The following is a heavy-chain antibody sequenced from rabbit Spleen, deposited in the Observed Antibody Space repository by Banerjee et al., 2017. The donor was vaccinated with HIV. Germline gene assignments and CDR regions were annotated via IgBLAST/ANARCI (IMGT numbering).Heavy chain of an antibody. Sequence: QEQLVESGGGLVKPEGSLKLSCTASGFPFSNKAVMCWVRQAPGKGLEWIGYIDPVFGITYFANWVNGRFTISSHNAQNTVFLQLNSLTAADTATYFCVREVAAKFNLWGPGTLVTVS. D-gene: IGHD4-1*01. V-gene: IGHV1S47*01. J-gene: IGHJ4*01. CDR2: IDPVFGIT. CDR3: VREVAAKFNL. CDR1: GFPFSNKA.